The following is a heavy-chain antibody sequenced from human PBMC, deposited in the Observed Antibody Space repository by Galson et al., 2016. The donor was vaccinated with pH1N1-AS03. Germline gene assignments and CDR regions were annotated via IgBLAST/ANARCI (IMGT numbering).Heavy chain of an antibody. CDR3: ARDECSSSSCRRDQNYYMDV. V-gene: IGHV1-69*02. J-gene: IGHJ6*03. CDR1: GGSFSSFS. Sequence: SVKVSCKASGGSFSSFSINWVRQAPGQGLERMGRITLPLVIAHYAQRFQGRVTITADKSTSTDYMDLSTLISEDTAMYYCARDECSSSSCRRDQNYYMDVWGKGTAVTVSS. D-gene: IGHD2-2*01. CDR2: ITLPLVIA.